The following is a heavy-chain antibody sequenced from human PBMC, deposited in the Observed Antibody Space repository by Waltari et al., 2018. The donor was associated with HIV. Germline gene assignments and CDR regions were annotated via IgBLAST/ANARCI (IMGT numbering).Heavy chain of an antibody. V-gene: IGHV4-59*01. CDR1: GGSISSYY. CDR3: ARVSYYGSGSYSPFDY. CDR2: IYYSGST. Sequence: QVQLQESGPGLVKPSETLSLTCTVSGGSISSYYWSWIRQPPGKGLEWIGYIYYSGSTTYNPALKSRVTISVDTSKNPFSLKLSSLTAADTAVYYCARVSYYGSGSYSPFDYWGQGTLVTVSS. J-gene: IGHJ4*02. D-gene: IGHD3-10*01.